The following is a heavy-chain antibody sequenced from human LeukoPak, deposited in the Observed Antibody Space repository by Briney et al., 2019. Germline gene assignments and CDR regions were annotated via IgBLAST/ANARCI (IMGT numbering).Heavy chain of an antibody. CDR1: GGSISSYY. V-gene: IGHV4-59*01. CDR2: IYYSGSS. Sequence: SETLSLTCTVSGGSISSYYWSWIRQPPGKGLEWIGYIYYSGSSNYNPSLKSRVTISVDTSKDQFSLKLSSVTAADTAVYYCARVRDGYPDYWGQGTLVTVSS. CDR3: ARVRDGYPDY. J-gene: IGHJ4*02. D-gene: IGHD5-24*01.